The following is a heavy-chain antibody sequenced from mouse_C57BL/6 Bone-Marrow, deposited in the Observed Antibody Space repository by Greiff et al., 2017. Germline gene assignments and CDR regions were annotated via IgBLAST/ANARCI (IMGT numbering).Heavy chain of an antibody. CDR1: GYTFTDYY. CDR2: INPYNGGT. V-gene: IGHV1-19*01. D-gene: IGHD2-2*01. CDR3: SRELGLRRFDY. J-gene: IGHJ2*01. Sequence: EVQLQQSGPVLVKPGASVKMSCKASGYTFTDYYMNWVKQSHGKSLEWIGVINPYNGGTSYNQKFKGKATLTVDKSSSTAYMELNSLTSEDSAVYYCSRELGLRRFDYWGQGTTLTVSS.